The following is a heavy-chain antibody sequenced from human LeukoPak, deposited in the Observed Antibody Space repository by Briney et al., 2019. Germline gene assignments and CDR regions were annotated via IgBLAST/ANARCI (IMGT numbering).Heavy chain of an antibody. Sequence: PSETLSLTCTVSGGSISSGDYYWSWIRQPPGKGLEWIGYIYCSGSTYYNPSLKSRVTISVDTSKNQFSLKLSSVTAADTAVYYCARARTYYYGSGSYSFDYWGQGTLVTVSS. V-gene: IGHV4-30-4*01. CDR2: IYCSGST. CDR3: ARARTYYYGSGSYSFDY. D-gene: IGHD3-10*01. J-gene: IGHJ4*02. CDR1: GGSISSGDYY.